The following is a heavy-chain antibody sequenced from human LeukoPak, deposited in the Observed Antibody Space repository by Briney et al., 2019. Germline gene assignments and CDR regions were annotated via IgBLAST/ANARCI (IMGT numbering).Heavy chain of an antibody. D-gene: IGHD5-24*01. CDR2: ISAYNGNT. Sequence: ASVTVSCKASGYTFTSYGISWVRQAPGQGLEWMGWISAYNGNTNYAQKLQGRVTMTTDTSTSTAYMELRSLRSDDTAVYYCARRRWSPDAFDIWGQGTMVTVSS. V-gene: IGHV1-18*01. CDR1: GYTFTSYG. CDR3: ARRRWSPDAFDI. J-gene: IGHJ3*02.